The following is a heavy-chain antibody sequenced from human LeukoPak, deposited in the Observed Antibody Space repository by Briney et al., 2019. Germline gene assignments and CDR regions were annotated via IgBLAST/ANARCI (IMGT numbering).Heavy chain of an antibody. J-gene: IGHJ4*02. CDR2: IFSGGST. V-gene: IGHV3-53*01. CDR1: GFTVSSNY. Sequence: GGSLRLSCAASGFTVSSNYMSWVRQAPGKGLEWVSVIFSGGSTFYADSVKGRFTISRDNSKNALYLQMNILRDEDTAVYYCTTRSSGWYGDWGQGTLVTVSS. D-gene: IGHD6-19*01. CDR3: TTRSSGWYGD.